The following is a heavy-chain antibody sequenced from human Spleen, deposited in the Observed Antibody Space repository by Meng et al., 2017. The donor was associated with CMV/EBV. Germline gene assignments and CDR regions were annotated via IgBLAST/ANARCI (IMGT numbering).Heavy chain of an antibody. D-gene: IGHD2-21*01. CDR2: IYYSGST. Sequence: SETLSLTCTVSGGSISSYYWSWIRQPPGKGLEWIGYIYYSGSTNYNPSLKSRVTISIVTSKNHFSLKLSSVTAADTAVYYCARGVRRYCGGDCYFIKSNDYWGQGTLVTVSS. J-gene: IGHJ4*02. CDR3: ARGVRRYCGGDCYFIKSNDY. V-gene: IGHV4-59*01. CDR1: GGSISSYY.